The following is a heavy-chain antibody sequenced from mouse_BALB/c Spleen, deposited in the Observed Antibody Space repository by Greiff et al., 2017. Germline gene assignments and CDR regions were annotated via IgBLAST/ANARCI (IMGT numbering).Heavy chain of an antibody. CDR3: ARGGITTPYAMDY. CDR2: IYPGDGDT. J-gene: IGHJ4*01. Sequence: LVKPGASVKISCKASGYAFSSSWMNWVKQRPGQGLEWIGRIYPGDGDTNYNGKFKGKATLTADKSSSTAYMQLSSLTSVDSAVYFCARGGITTPYAMDYWGQGTSVTFSS. D-gene: IGHD1-1*01. CDR1: GYAFSSSW. V-gene: IGHV1-82*01.